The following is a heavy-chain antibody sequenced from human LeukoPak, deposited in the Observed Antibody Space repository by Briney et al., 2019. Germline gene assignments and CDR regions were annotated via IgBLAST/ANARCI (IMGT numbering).Heavy chain of an antibody. CDR3: ASARIAAAGGDWFDP. J-gene: IGHJ5*02. CDR2: IYYSGST. Sequence: SETLSLTCTVPGGSISSSSYYWGWIRQPPGKGLEWIGSIYYSGSTYYNPSLKSRVTISVDTSKNQFSLKLSSVTAADTAVYYCASARIAAAGGDWFDPWGQGTLVTVSS. CDR1: GGSISSSSYY. V-gene: IGHV4-39*01. D-gene: IGHD6-13*01.